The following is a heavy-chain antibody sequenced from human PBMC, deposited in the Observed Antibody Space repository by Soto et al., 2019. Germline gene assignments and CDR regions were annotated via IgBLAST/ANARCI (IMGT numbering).Heavy chain of an antibody. CDR1: GGSISSGDSY. V-gene: IGHV4-30-4*01. CDR3: AREGAAYYTYYSGTDV. CDR2: IDYSGST. J-gene: IGHJ6*02. Sequence: PSETLSLTCTVSGGSISSGDSYWSWIRQPPGKGLEWIGYIDYSGSTYYNPSLESRVTISVDTSKNQFSLKLNSMTAADTAVYYCAREGAAYYTYYSGTDVWRQGTTVTVSS. D-gene: IGHD3-3*01.